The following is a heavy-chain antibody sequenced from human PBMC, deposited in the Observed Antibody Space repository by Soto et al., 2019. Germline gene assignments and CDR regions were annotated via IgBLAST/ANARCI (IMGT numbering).Heavy chain of an antibody. V-gene: IGHV4-34*01. J-gene: IGHJ4*02. D-gene: IGHD7-27*01. Sequence: SETLSLTCAVYGGSFSGYYWSWIRQPPGKGLEWIGEINHSGSTNYNPSLKSRVTISVDTSKNQFSLKLSSVTAADTAVYYCARVKGTSWAHWGYYFDYWGQGTLVTVSS. CDR2: INHSGST. CDR3: ARVKGTSWAHWGYYFDY. CDR1: GGSFSGYY.